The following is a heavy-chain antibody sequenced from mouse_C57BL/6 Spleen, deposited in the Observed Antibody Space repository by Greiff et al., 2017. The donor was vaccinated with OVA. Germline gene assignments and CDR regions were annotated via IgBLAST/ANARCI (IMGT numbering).Heavy chain of an antibody. V-gene: IGHV1-22*01. J-gene: IGHJ1*03. CDR1: GYTFTDYN. CDR3: ARGNWDEYFDV. D-gene: IGHD4-1*01. Sequence: VQLQQSGPELVKPGASVKMSCKASGYTFTDYNMHWVKQSHGKSLEWIGYINPNNGGTSYNQKFKGKATLTVNKSSSTAYLELRSLPSEYSAVYYCARGNWDEYFDVWGTGTTVTVSS. CDR2: INPNNGGT.